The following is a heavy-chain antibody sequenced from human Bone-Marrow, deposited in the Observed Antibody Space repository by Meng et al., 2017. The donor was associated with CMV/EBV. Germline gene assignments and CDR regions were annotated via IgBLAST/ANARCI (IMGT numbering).Heavy chain of an antibody. V-gene: IGHV3-30-3*01. CDR2: ISYDGSKK. J-gene: IGHJ6*02. CDR3: ARCLSDYHIFTGRVNYYGMDV. D-gene: IGHD3-9*01. CDR1: GLTFSGYA. Sequence: GGSLRLSCAASGLTFSGYAMYWVRQAPGKGPEWVAVISYDGSKKDYADSVKGRFTISRDNSQNTLFLQMESLRAEDTAVYYCARCLSDYHIFTGRVNYYGMDVWGQGTTVTVSS.